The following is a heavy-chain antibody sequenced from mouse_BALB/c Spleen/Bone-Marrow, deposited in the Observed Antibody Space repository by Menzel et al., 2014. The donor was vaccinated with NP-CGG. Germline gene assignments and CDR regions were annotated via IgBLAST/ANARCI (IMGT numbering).Heavy chain of an antibody. CDR1: GLSLTSYG. CDR2: IWAGGST. D-gene: IGHD1-1*02. CDR3: ARDGVYGSHYYAMDY. J-gene: IGHJ4*01. Sequence: ESGPGPVAPSQSLSITCTVSGLSLTSYGVHWVRQPPGKGLEWLGVIWAGGSTNYNSALMSRLSISKDNSKSQVFLKMNSLQTDDTAMYYCARDGVYGSHYYAMDYWGQGTSVTVSS. V-gene: IGHV2-9*02.